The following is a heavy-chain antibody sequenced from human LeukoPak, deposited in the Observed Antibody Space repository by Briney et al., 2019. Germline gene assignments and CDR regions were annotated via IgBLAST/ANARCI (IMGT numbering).Heavy chain of an antibody. J-gene: IGHJ4*02. V-gene: IGHV4-39*07. CDR1: GGSISSSSYY. CDR3: ARDGELHRHNYFDY. D-gene: IGHD7-27*01. CDR2: IYHSGST. Sequence: PSETLSLTCTVSGGSISSSSYYWGWIRQPPGKGLEWIGSIYHSGSTYYNPSLKSRLTISIDTSKSQFSLNLSSVTAADTAVYYCARDGELHRHNYFDYWGQGTLVTVSS.